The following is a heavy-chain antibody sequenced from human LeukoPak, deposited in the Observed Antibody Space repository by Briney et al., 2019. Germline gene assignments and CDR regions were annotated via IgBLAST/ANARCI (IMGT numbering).Heavy chain of an antibody. CDR3: ARGYGSGFAY. CDR1: GGSFIGYY. Sequence: PSETLSLTCAVYGGSFIGYYWSWIRQSPGKGLEWIGEINQSGSTNHNPSLKRRVTISVDTSKNQFSLKVSSVTAADTAVYYCARGYGSGFAYWGQGTLVTVSS. V-gene: IGHV4-34*01. J-gene: IGHJ4*02. D-gene: IGHD3-10*01. CDR2: INQSGST.